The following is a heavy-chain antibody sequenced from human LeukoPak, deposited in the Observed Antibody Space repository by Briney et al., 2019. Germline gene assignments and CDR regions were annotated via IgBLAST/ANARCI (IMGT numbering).Heavy chain of an antibody. V-gene: IGHV3-30*03. Sequence: GGSLRLSCAASGFPFSNYGMHWVRQAPGKGLEWVAVISDDGTNKYYADSVKGRFTISRDNSKNTLYLQINSLRPEDTAVYYCAQRVPDPYFDYWGQGTLIVASS. CDR2: ISDDGTNK. J-gene: IGHJ4*02. CDR1: GFPFSNYG. CDR3: AQRVPDPYFDY. D-gene: IGHD2-2*01.